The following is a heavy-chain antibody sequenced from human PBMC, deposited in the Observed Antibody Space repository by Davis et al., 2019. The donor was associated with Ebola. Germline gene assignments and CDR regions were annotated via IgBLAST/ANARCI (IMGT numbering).Heavy chain of an antibody. Sequence: ASVKVSCKASGYTFTGYYMHWVRQAPGQGLEWMGWINPNSGGTNYAQKFQGRVTMTRDTSISTAYMELSSLRSEDTAVYYCASYCSSTSCSHGDGWFDPWGQGTLVTVSS. CDR2: INPNSGGT. D-gene: IGHD2-2*01. J-gene: IGHJ5*02. CDR1: GYTFTGYY. V-gene: IGHV1-2*02. CDR3: ASYCSSTSCSHGDGWFDP.